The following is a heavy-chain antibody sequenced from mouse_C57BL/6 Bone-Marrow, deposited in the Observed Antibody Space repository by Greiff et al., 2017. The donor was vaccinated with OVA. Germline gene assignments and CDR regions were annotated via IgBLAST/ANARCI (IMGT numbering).Heavy chain of an antibody. CDR1: GFTFSSYA. V-gene: IGHV5-4*01. Sequence: EVKLVESGGGLVKPGGSLKLSCAASGFTFSSYAMSWVRQTPEKRLEWVATISDGGSYTYYPDTVKGRFTISRDNAKNNLYLQMSHLKSEDTAMYYCARDPTEDYWGQGTTLTVSS. J-gene: IGHJ2*01. CDR2: ISDGGSYT. CDR3: ARDPTEDY.